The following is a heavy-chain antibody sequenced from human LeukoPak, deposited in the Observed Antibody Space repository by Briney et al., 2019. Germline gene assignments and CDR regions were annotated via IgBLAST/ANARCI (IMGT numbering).Heavy chain of an antibody. J-gene: IGHJ4*02. CDR3: IASRDDYNAFLLDY. V-gene: IGHV3-15*01. CDR2: IKKKTDGGTT. CDR1: GFTFSSYE. D-gene: IGHD5-24*01. Sequence: GGSLRLSCAASGFTFSSYEIHWVRQAPGRGLEWVGRIKKKTDGGTTDYGAPVKGRFTISRDDSGNTVSLQMNSLKTEDTAVYYCIASRDDYNAFLLDYWGQGTLLTVSS.